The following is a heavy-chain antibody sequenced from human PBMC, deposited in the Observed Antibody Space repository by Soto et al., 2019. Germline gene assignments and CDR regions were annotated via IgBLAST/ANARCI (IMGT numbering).Heavy chain of an antibody. V-gene: IGHV1-2*04. Sequence: QVQLVQSGAEVKKPGASVKVSCKASGYTFTGYYMHWVRQAPGQGLEWMGWINPNSGGTNYAQKFQGLVTMTRDTSISTAYMELSRLRSDDTAVYYCAREEGIAVAGPYYYGMDVWGQGTTVTVSS. CDR3: AREEGIAVAGPYYYGMDV. D-gene: IGHD6-19*01. J-gene: IGHJ6*02. CDR1: GYTFTGYY. CDR2: INPNSGGT.